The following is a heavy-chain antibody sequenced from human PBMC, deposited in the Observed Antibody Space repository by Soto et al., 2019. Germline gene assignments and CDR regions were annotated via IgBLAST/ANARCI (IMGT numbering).Heavy chain of an antibody. D-gene: IGHD3-3*01. J-gene: IGHJ5*02. V-gene: IGHV1-69*13. CDR2: IIPIFGTA. CDR3: AMSLRFLEFPSNPYNWFDP. Sequence: ASVKVSCKASGGTFSSYAISWVRQAPGQGHEWMGGIIPIFGTANYAQKFQGRVTITADESTSTAYMELSSLRSEDTAVYYCAMSLRFLEFPSNPYNWFDPWGQGTLVTVSS. CDR1: GGTFSSYA.